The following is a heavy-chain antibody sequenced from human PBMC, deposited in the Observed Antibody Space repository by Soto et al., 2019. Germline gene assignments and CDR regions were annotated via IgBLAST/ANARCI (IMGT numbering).Heavy chain of an antibody. CDR2: IYYSGST. J-gene: IGHJ4*02. CDR1: GGSVSSGSYY. V-gene: IGHV4-61*01. D-gene: IGHD2-8*02. Sequence: SETLSLTCTVSGGSVSSGSYYWSWIRQPPGKGLEWIGYIYYSGSTNYNPSLKSRVTISVDTSKNQFSLKLISVTAADTAVYYCARDKITGLFDYWGQGTLVTVPQ. CDR3: ARDKITGLFDY.